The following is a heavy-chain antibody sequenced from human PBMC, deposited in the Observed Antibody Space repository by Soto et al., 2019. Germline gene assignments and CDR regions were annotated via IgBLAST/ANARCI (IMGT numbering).Heavy chain of an antibody. Sequence: GGSLRLSCAASGFTFSSYAMSWVRQAPGKGLEWVSAISGSGGSTYYADSVKGRFTISRDNSKNTLYLQMNSLRAEDTAVYYCAKGRSKNEGSTSGTTHYYYGMDVWGQGTTVTVSS. V-gene: IGHV3-23*01. CDR2: ISGSGGST. D-gene: IGHD2-2*01. CDR3: AKGRSKNEGSTSGTTHYYYGMDV. J-gene: IGHJ6*02. CDR1: GFTFSSYA.